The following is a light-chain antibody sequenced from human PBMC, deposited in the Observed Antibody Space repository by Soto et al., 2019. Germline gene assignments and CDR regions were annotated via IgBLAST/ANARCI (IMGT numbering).Light chain of an antibody. CDR1: SSDVGGYNY. V-gene: IGLV2-14*01. CDR2: DVY. J-gene: IGLJ2*01. Sequence: QSALTQPASVSGSTGQSITISCTGTSSDVGGYNYVSWFQQHPGKAPNLMIYDVYRRPSGVSYRFSGSKSGNTASLTISGLQAEDEADYYCSSYTTRSTVVFGGGTKVTVL. CDR3: SSYTTRSTVV.